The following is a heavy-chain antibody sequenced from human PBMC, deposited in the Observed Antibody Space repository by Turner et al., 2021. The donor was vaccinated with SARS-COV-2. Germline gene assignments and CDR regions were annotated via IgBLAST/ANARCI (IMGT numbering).Heavy chain of an antibody. CDR3: VRDRPRPGDRDALDI. D-gene: IGHD7-27*01. V-gene: IGHV3-23*01. Sequence: EVQVLESGGGLAQPGGSLSLSCAASGFTFNTYAMSWVRQAPGKGLVWVSVVSGLGDTRFYADSVRGWFTISRDNTKNRVYLQMNSLRPDDTALYYCVRDRPRPGDRDALDIWGQGTMVTVSS. J-gene: IGHJ3*02. CDR2: VSGLGDTR. CDR1: GFTFNTYA.